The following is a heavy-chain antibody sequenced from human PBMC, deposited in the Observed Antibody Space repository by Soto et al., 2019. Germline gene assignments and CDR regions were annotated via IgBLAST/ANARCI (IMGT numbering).Heavy chain of an antibody. CDR3: ARGGWFGELPFDY. J-gene: IGHJ4*02. D-gene: IGHD3-10*01. V-gene: IGHV1-3*01. CDR2: TNADNGDT. CDR1: GYTFSTYA. Sequence: QVHLVQSGAEMRKPGASVKVSCKASGYTFSTYAIHWVRQAPGQGLEWMGWTNADNGDTKFSQKSXXRXXITRDTSANTAYMDLSSLRPEDTAVYYCARGGWFGELPFDYWGQGTLVTVSS.